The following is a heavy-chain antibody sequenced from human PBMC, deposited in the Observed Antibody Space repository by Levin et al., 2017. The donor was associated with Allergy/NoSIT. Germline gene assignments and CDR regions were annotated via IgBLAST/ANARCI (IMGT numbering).Heavy chain of an antibody. Sequence: ASVKVSCKASGYTFTSYGITWVRQAPGQGLEWLGWIYVYNGHTNYAQKYPGRVTMTTDTSRSTAYMELRSLRFDDTAVYYCARDFEYNVAYWGQGTQVTVSS. CDR1: GYTFTSYG. D-gene: IGHD1-1*01. CDR3: ARDFEYNVAY. CDR2: IYVYNGHT. V-gene: IGHV1-18*01. J-gene: IGHJ4*02.